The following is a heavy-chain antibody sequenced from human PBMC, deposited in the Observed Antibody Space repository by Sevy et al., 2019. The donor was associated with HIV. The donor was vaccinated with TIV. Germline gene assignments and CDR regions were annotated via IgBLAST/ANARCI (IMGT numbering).Heavy chain of an antibody. J-gene: IGHJ6*02. Sequence: GGSLRLSCTASGFTFGDYAMSWFRQAPGKGLEWVGFIRSKAYGGTTEYAASVKGRFTISRDDSKSIAYLQMNSLKTEDTAVYYCTRDIRALRFLEWLSYYGMDVWGQGTTVTVSS. CDR3: TRDIRALRFLEWLSYYGMDV. CDR1: GFTFGDYA. V-gene: IGHV3-49*03. CDR2: IRSKAYGGTT. D-gene: IGHD3-3*01.